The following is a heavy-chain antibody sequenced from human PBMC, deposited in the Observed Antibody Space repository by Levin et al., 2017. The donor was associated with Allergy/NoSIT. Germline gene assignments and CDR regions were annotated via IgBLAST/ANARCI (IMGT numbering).Heavy chain of an antibody. CDR3: ARDRGSGWSN. CDR2: IYYSGST. V-gene: IGHV4-59*01. D-gene: IGHD6-19*01. CDR1: GGSISSYY. J-gene: IGHJ4*02. Sequence: SSETLSLTCTVSGGSISSYYWSWIRQPPGKGLEWIGYIYYSGSTNYNPSLKSRVTISVDTSKNQFSLKLSSVTAADTAVYYCARDRGSGWSNWGQGTLVTVSS.